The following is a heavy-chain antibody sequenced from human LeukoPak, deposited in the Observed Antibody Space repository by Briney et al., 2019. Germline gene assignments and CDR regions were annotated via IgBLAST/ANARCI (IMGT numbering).Heavy chain of an antibody. Sequence: GGSLRLSCAASGFTFSTYSMNWVRQAPGKGLEWVSYITSSSTTIYYADSVKGRFTISRDNSKNTLYLQMNSLRAEDTAVYYCAGIAVAGQFDYWGQGNLVTVSS. D-gene: IGHD6-19*01. CDR2: ITSSSTTI. CDR3: AGIAVAGQFDY. V-gene: IGHV3-48*01. CDR1: GFTFSTYS. J-gene: IGHJ4*02.